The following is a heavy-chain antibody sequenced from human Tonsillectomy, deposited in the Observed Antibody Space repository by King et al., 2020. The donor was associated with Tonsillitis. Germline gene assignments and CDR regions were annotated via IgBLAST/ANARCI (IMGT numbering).Heavy chain of an antibody. CDR3: ARGLGGSNYYGVDV. Sequence: QLVQSGAEVKKPGASVQVSCKASGYTFTNYGITWVRQAPGQGLEWMGWISGYNGNTNYAQKFQGRVTLTTDTSTTTAYMELRGLRSDDTAIYYCARGLGGSNYYGVDVWGQGTTVTVSS. CDR2: ISGYNGNT. J-gene: IGHJ6*02. D-gene: IGHD3-16*01. CDR1: GYTFTNYG. V-gene: IGHV1-18*04.